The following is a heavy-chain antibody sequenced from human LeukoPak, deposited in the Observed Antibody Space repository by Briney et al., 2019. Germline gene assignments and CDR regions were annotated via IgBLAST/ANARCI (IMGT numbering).Heavy chain of an antibody. CDR3: ARGQEFDDVVFDS. Sequence: GGSLRLSCAASGFSFSSFAMTWVRQAPGKGLEWVSTIRSNGATAYNADSVKGRFTISRDNSKNTVYLQMNSLRVEDTAIYYCARGQEFDDVVFDSWDQGTLVTVSS. CDR1: GFSFSSFA. D-gene: IGHD1-1*01. J-gene: IGHJ4*02. CDR2: IRSNGATA. V-gene: IGHV3-23*01.